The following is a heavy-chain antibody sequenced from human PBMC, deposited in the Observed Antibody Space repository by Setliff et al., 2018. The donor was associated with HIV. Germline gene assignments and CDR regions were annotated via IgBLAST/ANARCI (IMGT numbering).Heavy chain of an antibody. CDR1: GFTFSDYY. Sequence: GGSLRLSCAASGFTFSDYYMSWIRQAPGKGLEWVSYISRSGTIIYYADSVKGRFTISRDNAKNSLYLQMNSLRAEDTAVYYCARLPMITFGGVIVTYFDYWGQGTLVTVSS. V-gene: IGHV3-11*04. J-gene: IGHJ4*02. CDR2: ISRSGTII. CDR3: ARLPMITFGGVIVTYFDY. D-gene: IGHD3-16*02.